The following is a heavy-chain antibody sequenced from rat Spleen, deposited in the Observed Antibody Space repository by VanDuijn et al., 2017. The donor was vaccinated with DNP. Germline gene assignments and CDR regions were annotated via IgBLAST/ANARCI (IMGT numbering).Heavy chain of an antibody. V-gene: IGHV5-31*01. CDR1: GFNFNDYW. D-gene: IGHD1-4*01. CDR3: VTSPGPNWFAH. Sequence: EVQLVESGGGLVQPGRSLKVSCAASGFNFNDYWMTWIRQVPGKGLEWVASIKSTGGSTYYPDSVKGRFTISRDNADHTLYLQMDSLRSEDTATYYCVTSPGPNWFAHWGQGTLVTVSS. J-gene: IGHJ3*01. CDR2: IKSTGGST.